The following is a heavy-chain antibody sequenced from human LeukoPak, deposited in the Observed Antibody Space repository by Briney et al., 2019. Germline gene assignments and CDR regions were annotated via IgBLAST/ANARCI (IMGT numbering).Heavy chain of an antibody. Sequence: PGGSLRLSCATSGIIFSTYALSWVRQAPGEGLEWASSISGSGGSTYHADSVKGRFTISRDSSKNTLYLQMNSLRAEDTAIYYCARVIRAAPGKGYFDYWGQGTLVTVSS. V-gene: IGHV3-23*01. CDR3: ARVIRAAPGKGYFDY. J-gene: IGHJ4*02. CDR2: ISGSGGST. D-gene: IGHD6-13*01. CDR1: GIIFSTYA.